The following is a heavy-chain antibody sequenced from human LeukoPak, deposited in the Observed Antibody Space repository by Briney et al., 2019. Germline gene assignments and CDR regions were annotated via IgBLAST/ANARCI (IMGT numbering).Heavy chain of an antibody. CDR3: TRTQSGGHFDL. V-gene: IGHV4-38-2*02. J-gene: IGHJ2*01. D-gene: IGHD3-10*01. CDR1: SYSISNGYY. CDR2: IYHSGRT. Sequence: SETLSLTCTVYSYSISNGYYGGWIRQPPGGGLEWIGNIYHSGRTYYNPSLKSRLTISVETSKSQFSLKLTSVTAADTAVYYCTRTQSGGHFDLWGRGTLVTVSS.